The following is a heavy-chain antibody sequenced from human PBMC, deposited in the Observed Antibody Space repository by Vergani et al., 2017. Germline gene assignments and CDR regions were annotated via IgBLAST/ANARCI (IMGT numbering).Heavy chain of an antibody. CDR3: ARDLSGSPFWD. Sequence: QLQLQESGPGLVKPSETLSLTCTVSGGSISSSSYYWGWIRQPPGKGLEWIGRIYTSGSTNYNPSLKSRVTMSVDTSKNQFSLKLSSVTAADTAVYYCARDLSGSPFWDWGQGTLVTVSS. V-gene: IGHV4-39*07. J-gene: IGHJ4*02. CDR1: GGSISSSSYY. D-gene: IGHD3-16*01. CDR2: IYTSGST.